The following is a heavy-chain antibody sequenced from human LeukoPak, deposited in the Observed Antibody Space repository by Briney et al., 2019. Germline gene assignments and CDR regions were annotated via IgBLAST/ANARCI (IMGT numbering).Heavy chain of an antibody. Sequence: PSETLPLTCTVSGGSISSYYWSWIRQPPGKGLEWIGYIYYSGSTNYNPSLKSRVTISVDTSKNQFSLKLSSVTAADTAVYYCARRTRSGWPYYFDYWGQGTLVTVSS. J-gene: IGHJ4*02. CDR2: IYYSGST. D-gene: IGHD6-19*01. CDR3: ARRTRSGWPYYFDY. CDR1: GGSISSYY. V-gene: IGHV4-59*08.